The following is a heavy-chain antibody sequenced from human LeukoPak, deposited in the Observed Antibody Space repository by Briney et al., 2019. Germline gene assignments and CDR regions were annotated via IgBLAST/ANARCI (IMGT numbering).Heavy chain of an antibody. J-gene: IGHJ4*02. D-gene: IGHD1-1*01. CDR3: ARVSRTTGTPIPFLDY. V-gene: IGHV3-48*03. CDR1: GFTFSSYE. Sequence: GGSLRLSCAASGFTFSSYEMNWVRQAPGKGLEWLSYINSGGNAIYYADSVTGRFTISRDNAKNSLYLQMNSLRAEDTAVYYCARVSRTTGTPIPFLDYWGQGTLVTVSS. CDR2: INSGGNAI.